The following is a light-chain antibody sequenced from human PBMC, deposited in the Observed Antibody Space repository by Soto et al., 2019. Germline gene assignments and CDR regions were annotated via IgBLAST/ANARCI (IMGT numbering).Light chain of an antibody. J-gene: IGLJ1*01. Sequence: QSALTQPASVSGSPGQSITISCTGASSDVGLYDFVSWYQQHPGKAPKLLIYEVTYRPSGVSSRFSGSKSGNTAPLTISGLQAEDEADYYCNSYTRFSTYVFGTGTKVTVL. V-gene: IGLV2-14*01. CDR1: SSDVGLYDF. CDR3: NSYTRFSTYV. CDR2: EVT.